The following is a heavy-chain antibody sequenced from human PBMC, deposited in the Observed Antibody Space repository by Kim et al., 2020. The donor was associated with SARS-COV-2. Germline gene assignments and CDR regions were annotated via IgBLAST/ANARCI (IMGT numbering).Heavy chain of an antibody. CDR2: T. V-gene: IGHV1-8*01. Sequence: TGYAQKFQGRVTMTRNTSISTAYMELSSLRSEDTAVYYCARVRGSGWDDPWGQGTLVTVSS. CDR3: ARVRGSGWDDP. J-gene: IGHJ5*02. D-gene: IGHD6-19*01.